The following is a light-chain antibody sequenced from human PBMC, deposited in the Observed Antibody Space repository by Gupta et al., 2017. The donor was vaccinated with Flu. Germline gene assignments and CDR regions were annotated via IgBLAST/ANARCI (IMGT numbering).Light chain of an antibody. CDR1: VLAKKY. V-gene: IGLV3-27*01. J-gene: IGLJ3*02. CDR2: KDS. Sequence: TCAGDVLAKKYARWFQQKPGQAPVLVINKDSARPSGIPERFSGSSSGTTVTLTISGAQVQDEADYYCYSAADNNRVFGGGTKLTVL. CDR3: YSAADNNRV.